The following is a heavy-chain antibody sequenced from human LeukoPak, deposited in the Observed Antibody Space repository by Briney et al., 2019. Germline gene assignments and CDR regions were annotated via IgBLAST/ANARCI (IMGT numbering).Heavy chain of an antibody. Sequence: PGGSLRLSCAASGFTFSSSWMTWVRQAPGKGLEWVASIREDGSEKTSVDSVKGRFTISRDNAKNTLYLQMNSLRAEDTAVYYCAKDPYGQLVPSWFDYWGQGTLVTVSS. CDR3: AKDPYGQLVPSWFDY. V-gene: IGHV3-7*03. CDR1: GFTFSSSW. D-gene: IGHD6-6*01. CDR2: IREDGSEK. J-gene: IGHJ4*02.